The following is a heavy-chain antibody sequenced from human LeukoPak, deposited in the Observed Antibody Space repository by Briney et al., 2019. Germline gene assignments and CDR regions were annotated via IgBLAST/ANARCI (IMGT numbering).Heavy chain of an antibody. V-gene: IGHV4-38-2*02. CDR2: IYHSGST. Sequence: SETLSLTCTVSGYSISSGYYWGWIRQPPGKGLEWIVSIYHSGSTYYNPSLKSRVTISVDTSKNQFSLKLSSVTAADTAVYYCARDPWGSYGSGVFDYWGQGTLVTVSS. CDR3: ARDPWGSYGSGVFDY. J-gene: IGHJ4*02. D-gene: IGHD5-18*01. CDR1: GYSISSGYY.